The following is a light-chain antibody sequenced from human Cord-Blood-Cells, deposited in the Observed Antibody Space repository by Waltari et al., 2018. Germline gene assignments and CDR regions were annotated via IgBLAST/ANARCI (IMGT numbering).Light chain of an antibody. V-gene: IGLV2-23*01. CDR3: CSYAGRDVV. J-gene: IGLJ2*01. CDR1: SSDVGSYNL. Sequence: QSALTQPASVSGSTGQSITISCTGSSSDVGSYNLVSWYQQHPGKAPKLMIYEGSKRPAGVSNLFSGSTSGITASLTISGLEAEDEADYYCCSYAGRDVVFGGGTKLTVL. CDR2: EGS.